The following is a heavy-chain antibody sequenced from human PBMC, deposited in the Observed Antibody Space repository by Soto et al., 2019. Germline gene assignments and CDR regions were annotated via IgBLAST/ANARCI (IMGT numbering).Heavy chain of an antibody. CDR2: ISYDGRNE. Sequence: QVQLVESGGGVVQPGRSLRLSCRASGFAFSSRGMHWVRQAPGKGLEWVALISYDGRNEKYAELLKGRFTISRDNSESTLYLQMNGLRPEDAAVYYCVKDFGSGYLQVGADLWGQGTQVTVSS. CDR1: GFAFSSRG. J-gene: IGHJ5*02. V-gene: IGHV3-30*18. D-gene: IGHD2-15*01. CDR3: VKDFGSGYLQVGADL.